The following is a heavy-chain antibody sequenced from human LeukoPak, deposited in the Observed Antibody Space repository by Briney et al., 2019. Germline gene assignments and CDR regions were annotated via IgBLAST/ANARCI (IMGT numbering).Heavy chain of an antibody. V-gene: IGHV1-18*01. D-gene: IGHD2-2*01. CDR1: GYTFTSYG. CDR3: ARDVWTLAGEIVVVPAAMSDWFDP. J-gene: IGHJ5*02. CDR2: ISAYNGNT. Sequence: ASVKVSCKASGYTFTSYGISWVRQAPGQGLERMGWISAYNGNTNYAQKLQGRVTMTTDTSTSTAYMELRSLRSDDTAVYYCARDVWTLAGEIVVVPAAMSDWFDPWGQGTLVTVSS.